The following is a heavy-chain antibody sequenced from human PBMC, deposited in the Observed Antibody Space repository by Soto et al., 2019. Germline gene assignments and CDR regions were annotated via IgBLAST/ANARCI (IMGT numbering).Heavy chain of an antibody. CDR1: GGSFSGYY. CDR2: INHSGST. V-gene: IGHV4-34*01. J-gene: IGHJ4*02. D-gene: IGHD6-6*01. Sequence: PSETLSLTCAVYGGSFSGYYWSWIRQPPGKGLEWIGEINHSGSTNYNPSLKSRVTISVDTSKNQFSLKLSSVTAADTAVYYGARVRIAARLGLPDYWGQGTLVTVSS. CDR3: ARVRIAARLGLPDY.